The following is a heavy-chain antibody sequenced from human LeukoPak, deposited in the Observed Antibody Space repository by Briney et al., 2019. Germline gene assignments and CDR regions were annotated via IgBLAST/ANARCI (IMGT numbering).Heavy chain of an antibody. CDR1: GYTFTGYY. J-gene: IGHJ4*02. D-gene: IGHD4-23*01. Sequence: ASVKVSCKASGYTFTGYYMHWVRQAPGQGLEWMGWINPNSGGTNYAQKFQGRVTMTRDTSISTAYMELSRLRSDDTAVYYCARTTTTVVSEYYFDYWGQGTLVTVSS. V-gene: IGHV1-2*02. CDR2: INPNSGGT. CDR3: ARTTTTVVSEYYFDY.